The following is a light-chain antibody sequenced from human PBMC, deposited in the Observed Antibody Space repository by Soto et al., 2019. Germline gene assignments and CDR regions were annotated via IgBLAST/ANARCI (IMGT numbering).Light chain of an antibody. J-gene: IGLJ2*01. CDR2: GNE. CDR3: AAWDGSLNGVL. V-gene: IGLV1-44*01. Sequence: QSVLTQPPSTSGTPGQRVTISCSGSSSNIGTNLVYWYQLVPGTAPKLLIYGNEERPSGGPGRFSGSKSGTSASPAISGLQAEDEADYFCAAWDGSLNGVLFGGGTKLTVL. CDR1: SSNIGTNL.